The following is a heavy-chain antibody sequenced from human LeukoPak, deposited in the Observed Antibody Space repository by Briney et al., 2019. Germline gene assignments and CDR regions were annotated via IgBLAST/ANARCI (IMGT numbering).Heavy chain of an antibody. CDR3: ARGTRPTRYYCYYYIDV. J-gene: IGHJ6*03. Sequence: ASVRVSCKASGYTFTVYYMHWVRQAPGQGLEWMGWINPNSGGTNYTQKFQGRVTMTRDTSISTAYMGLSRLRSDDTAVYYCARGTRPTRYYCYYYIDVWGKGTTVTISS. CDR2: INPNSGGT. V-gene: IGHV1-2*02. CDR1: GYTFTVYY.